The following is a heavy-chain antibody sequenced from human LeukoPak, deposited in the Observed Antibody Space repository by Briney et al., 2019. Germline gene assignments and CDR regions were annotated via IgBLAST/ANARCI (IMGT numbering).Heavy chain of an antibody. CDR2: INPNSGGT. J-gene: IGHJ4*02. CDR1: GGTFSSYA. D-gene: IGHD6-13*01. V-gene: IGHV1-2*02. CDR3: ARGGSSSGDY. Sequence: ASVKVSCKASGGTFSSYAISWVRQAPGQGLEWMGWINPNSGGTNYAQKFQGRVTMTRDTSISTAYMELSRLRSDDTAVYYCARGGSSSGDYWGQGTLVTVSS.